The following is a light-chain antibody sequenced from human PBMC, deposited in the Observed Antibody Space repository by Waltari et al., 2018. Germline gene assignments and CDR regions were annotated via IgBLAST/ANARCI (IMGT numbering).Light chain of an antibody. CDR1: QSVSSN. J-gene: IGKJ1*01. CDR3: QQYNNWPPWT. Sequence: EIVMTQSPATLSVSTGERATLSCRASQSVSSNLAWYQQKPGQAPRLLIYGASTRATGIPARFSGSGYGTEFTLTISSLQSEDFAVYYCQQYNNWPPWTFGQGTKVEIK. V-gene: IGKV3-15*01. CDR2: GAS.